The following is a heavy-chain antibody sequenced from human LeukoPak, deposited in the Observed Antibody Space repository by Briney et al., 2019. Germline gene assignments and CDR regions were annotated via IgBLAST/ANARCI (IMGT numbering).Heavy chain of an antibody. Sequence: ASVKVSCKASGYTFTSYGISWVRQAPGQGLEWMGWISAYNGNTNYAQKFQGRVTMTRDTSTSTAYMEPSSLRSEDTAVYYCARDGPTPDYYYYMDVWGKGTTVTVSS. D-gene: IGHD4-11*01. CDR2: ISAYNGNT. CDR3: ARDGPTPDYYYYMDV. V-gene: IGHV1-18*01. CDR1: GYTFTSYG. J-gene: IGHJ6*03.